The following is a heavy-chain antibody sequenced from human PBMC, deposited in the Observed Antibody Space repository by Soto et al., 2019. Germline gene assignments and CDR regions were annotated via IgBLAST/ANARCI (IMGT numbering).Heavy chain of an antibody. J-gene: IGHJ4*02. CDR3: ARGRYDILTGYYIRDRYYFDD. V-gene: IGHV4-34*01. CDR1: GGPFSGYY. D-gene: IGHD3-9*01. Sequence: SETLALTCAVYGGPFSGYYWSWIRQPPGKGLEWIGEINHSGSTNYNPSLKSRVTISVDTSKNQFSLKLSSVTAADTAVCYCARGRYDILTGYYIRDRYYFDDWGQGTLVTVAS. CDR2: INHSGST.